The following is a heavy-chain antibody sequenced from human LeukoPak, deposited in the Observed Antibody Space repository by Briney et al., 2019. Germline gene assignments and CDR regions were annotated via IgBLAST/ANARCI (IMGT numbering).Heavy chain of an antibody. J-gene: IGHJ4*02. CDR1: GGSISSSSYY. V-gene: IGHV4-39*07. Sequence: ASETLSLTCTVSGGSISSSSYYWGWIRQPPGKGLEWIGSIYYSGSTNYNPSLKSRVTISVDTSKNQFSLKLSSVTAADTAVYYCARVKFGGVYFDYWGQGTLVTVSS. CDR2: IYYSGST. CDR3: ARVKFGGVYFDY. D-gene: IGHD3-10*01.